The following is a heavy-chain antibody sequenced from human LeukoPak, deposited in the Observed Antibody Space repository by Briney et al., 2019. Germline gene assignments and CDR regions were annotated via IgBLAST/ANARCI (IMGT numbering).Heavy chain of an antibody. V-gene: IGHV3-11*01. D-gene: IGHD3-22*01. CDR2: ISTSTKTI. J-gene: IGHJ4*02. CDR1: GFSFSDYY. CDR3: ARAYYRDSSAYYIFDY. Sequence: PGGSLRLSCAASGFSFSDYYMTWIRRAPGKRLEWISYISTSTKTIYYSDSVKGRFTISRDNAKNSLYLQMDGLRAEDTAVYYCARAYYRDSSAYYIFDYWGQGTLVTASS.